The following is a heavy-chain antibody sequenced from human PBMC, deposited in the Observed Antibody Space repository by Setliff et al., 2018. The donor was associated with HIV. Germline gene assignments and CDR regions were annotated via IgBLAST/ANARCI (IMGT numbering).Heavy chain of an antibody. D-gene: IGHD5-18*01. CDR1: GFTFSSYA. CDR2: ITSGGSA. J-gene: IGHJ4*02. CDR3: AKGFRPVDTALVSGPTY. Sequence: GESLKISCAASGFTFSSYAMSWVRQTPEKGLEWVSIITSGGSAYYADSAKGRFIISRDNSQNTLYLQMNSLRADDTAIYYCAKGFRPVDTALVSGPTYWGQGIRVTVSS. V-gene: IGHV3-23*01.